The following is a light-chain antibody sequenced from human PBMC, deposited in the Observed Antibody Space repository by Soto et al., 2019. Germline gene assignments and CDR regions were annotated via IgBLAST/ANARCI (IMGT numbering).Light chain of an antibody. CDR2: DAF. J-gene: IGKJ5*01. V-gene: IGKV3-11*01. CDR1: QSVRTK. Sequence: EIVMTQSPDTLYVSPGEGATLSCRASQSVRTKLAWYQQKAGQAPRLLIYDAFIRATGIPARFSGSESGTDFTLTISSLEPEDFAVYYCQQRSNWPLTFGQGTRLE. CDR3: QQRSNWPLT.